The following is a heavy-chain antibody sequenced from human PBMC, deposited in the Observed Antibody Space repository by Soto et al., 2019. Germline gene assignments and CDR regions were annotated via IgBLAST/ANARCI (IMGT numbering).Heavy chain of an antibody. J-gene: IGHJ4*02. CDR1: GFTFSSYA. CDR2: ISGGGGST. Sequence: EVQLLESGGGLGQPGGSLRLSCAASGFTFSSYAMTWVRQAPGKGLEWVAYISGGGGSTYYADSVKGRFTISRDNSQNTLYLQMNSLRAGATALYYCANMNDWFDYWGQGTLVTVSS. V-gene: IGHV3-23*01. D-gene: IGHD1-1*01. CDR3: ANMNDWFDY.